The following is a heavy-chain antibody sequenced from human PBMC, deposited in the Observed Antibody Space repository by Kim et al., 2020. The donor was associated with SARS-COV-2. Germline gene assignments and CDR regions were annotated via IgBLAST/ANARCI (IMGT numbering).Heavy chain of an antibody. D-gene: IGHD1-26*01. CDR1: GGSISSYY. Sequence: SETLSLTCTVSGGSISSYYWSWIRQPPGKGLEWIGYIYYSGSTNYNPSLKSRVTISVDTSKNQFSLKLSSVTAADTAVYYCARGGRELLRDENFDYWGQGTLVTVSS. CDR3: ARGGRELLRDENFDY. J-gene: IGHJ4*02. V-gene: IGHV4-59*08. CDR2: IYYSGST.